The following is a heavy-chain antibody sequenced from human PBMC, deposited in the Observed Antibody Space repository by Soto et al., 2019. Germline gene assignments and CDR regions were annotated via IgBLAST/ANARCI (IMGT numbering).Heavy chain of an antibody. CDR3: AKDLVLVTTVITGVDY. V-gene: IGHV3-30*18. J-gene: IGHJ4*02. CDR2: ISYDGGNK. CDR1: GFRFRSYG. Sequence: TGGSLRLSCAASGFRFRSYGMHWVRQAPGKGLEWVAVISYDGGNKYYADSVKGRFTISRDNSKNTLYVQMNSLRAEDTAVYYCAKDLVLVTTVITGVDYWGQGTLVTVSS. D-gene: IGHD4-4*01.